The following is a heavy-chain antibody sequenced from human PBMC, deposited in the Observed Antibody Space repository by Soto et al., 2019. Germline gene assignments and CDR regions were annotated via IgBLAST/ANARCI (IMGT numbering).Heavy chain of an antibody. CDR1: GFTFSSYS. CDR3: ARDGVHDTITMVRGVIAPYYYYMDV. D-gene: IGHD3-10*01. J-gene: IGHJ6*03. V-gene: IGHV3-21*01. Sequence: EVQLVESGGGLVKPGGSLRLSCAASGFTFSSYSMNWVRQAPGKGLEWVSSISSSSSYIYYADSVKGRFTISSDNANNSLYLQMNSLRAEDTAVYYCARDGVHDTITMVRGVIAPYYYYMDVWGKGTTVTVSS. CDR2: ISSSSSYI.